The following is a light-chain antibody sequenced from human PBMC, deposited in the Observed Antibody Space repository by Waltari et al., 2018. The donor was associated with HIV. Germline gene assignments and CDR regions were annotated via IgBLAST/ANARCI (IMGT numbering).Light chain of an antibody. CDR1: RSNIGSNS. J-gene: IGLJ3*02. CDR2: KNN. CDR3: AAWDDNLNGL. Sequence: QSVLTQPPSASGTPGQRVTISCSGRRSNIGSNSVSWYQQLPGTAPRLLIFKNNQRPSGVPDLFSGSKSGASASLAISGLQSEDEADYYCAAWDDNLNGLFGGGTKLTVL. V-gene: IGLV1-44*01.